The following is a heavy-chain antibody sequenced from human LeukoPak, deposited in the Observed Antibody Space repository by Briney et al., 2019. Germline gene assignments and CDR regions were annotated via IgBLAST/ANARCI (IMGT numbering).Heavy chain of an antibody. Sequence: GGSLRLSCAASGVTFSDYCMSWIRQAPGKGLEWVSSISSSSSYIYYADSVKGRFTISRDNAKNSLYLQMNSLRAEDTAVYYCARDLVGIYSSYYYGMDVWGQGTTVTVSS. CDR3: ARDLVGIYSSYYYGMDV. CDR2: ISSSSSYI. V-gene: IGHV3-21*01. CDR1: GVTFSDYC. J-gene: IGHJ6*02. D-gene: IGHD3-10*01.